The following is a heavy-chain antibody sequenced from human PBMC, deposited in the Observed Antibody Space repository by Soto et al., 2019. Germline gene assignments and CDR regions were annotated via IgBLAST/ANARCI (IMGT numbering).Heavy chain of an antibody. CDR1: GYTFTSYG. CDR2: ISAYNGNT. CDR3: ARDGERVLRYFDWLFPSNWFDP. Sequence: ASVKVSCKASGYTFTSYGISWVRQAPGQGLEWMGWISAYNGNTNYAQKLQGRVTMTTDTSTGTAYMELRSLRSDDTAVYYCARDGERVLRYFDWLFPSNWFDPWGQGTLVTVSS. D-gene: IGHD3-9*01. V-gene: IGHV1-18*01. J-gene: IGHJ5*02.